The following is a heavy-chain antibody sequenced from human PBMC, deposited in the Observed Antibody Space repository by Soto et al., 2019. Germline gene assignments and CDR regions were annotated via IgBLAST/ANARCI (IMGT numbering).Heavy chain of an antibody. CDR2: IYYSGST. J-gene: IGHJ6*02. V-gene: IGHV4-59*08. CDR3: ARQSSSWDYYYGMDV. Sequence: SETLSLTCTVSGGSISSYYWSWIRQPPGKGLEWIGYIYYSGSTYYNPSLKSRVTISVDTSKNQFSLKLSSVTAADTAVYYCARQSSSWDYYYGMDVWGQGTTVTVSS. CDR1: GGSISSYY. D-gene: IGHD6-13*01.